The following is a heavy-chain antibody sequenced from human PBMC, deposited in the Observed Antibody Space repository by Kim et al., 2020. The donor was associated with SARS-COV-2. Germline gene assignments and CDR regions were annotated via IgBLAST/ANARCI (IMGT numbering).Heavy chain of an antibody. J-gene: IGHJ4*02. CDR3: ARGPLIGHCGGDCYSFEFDY. V-gene: IGHV4-31*02. Sequence: RVTISVDTSKNQFSLKLSSVTAADTAVYYCARGPLIGHCGGDCYSFEFDYWGQGTLVTVSS. D-gene: IGHD2-21*02.